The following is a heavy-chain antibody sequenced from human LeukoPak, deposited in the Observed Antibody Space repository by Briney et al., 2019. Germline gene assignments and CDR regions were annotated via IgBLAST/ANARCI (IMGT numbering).Heavy chain of an antibody. Sequence: GGSLRLSCAASGFTFSSYSLNWVRQAPGKGLEWVSFISSTSITIYYADSVKGRFTISRDNAEKSLYLQMNSLRAEDTAVYYCARDRGGSYSAIDYWGQGTLVTVSS. CDR1: GFTFSSYS. J-gene: IGHJ4*02. CDR3: ARDRGGSYSAIDY. V-gene: IGHV3-48*04. D-gene: IGHD2-15*01. CDR2: ISSTSITI.